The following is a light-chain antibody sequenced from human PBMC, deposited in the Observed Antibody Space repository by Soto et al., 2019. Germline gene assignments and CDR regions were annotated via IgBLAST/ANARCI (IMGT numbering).Light chain of an antibody. CDR1: SSDVGGYNY. CDR3: SSYTSSSTYV. CDR2: DVS. J-gene: IGLJ1*01. Sequence: QSALTQAAYGSGAPGQSSTISSTGTSSDVGGYNYVSWYQQHPGKAPKLMIYDVSNRPSGVSNRFSGSKSGNTASLTISGLQAEDEADYYCSSYTSSSTYVFGTGTKVTVL. V-gene: IGLV2-14*01.